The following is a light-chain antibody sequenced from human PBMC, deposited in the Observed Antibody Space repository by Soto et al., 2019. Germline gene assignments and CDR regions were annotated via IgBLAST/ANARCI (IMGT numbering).Light chain of an antibody. CDR3: QQLFDSPIT. V-gene: IGKV1-39*01. CDR1: QSVITY. CDR2: AAS. J-gene: IGKJ5*01. Sequence: DIQMTQFPSSLSASVGDRVTITCRASQSVITYLNWYYQKPGKAPKLLIYAASTLESGVPSRFSATVSGTEFSLTITSLQPEGFATYYCQQLFDSPITFGQGTRLEIK.